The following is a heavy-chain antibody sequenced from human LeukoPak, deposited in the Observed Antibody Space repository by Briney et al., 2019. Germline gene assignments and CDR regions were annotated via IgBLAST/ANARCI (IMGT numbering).Heavy chain of an antibody. V-gene: IGHV3-15*01. CDR3: AKGHYYYDSSGYLLNYDY. CDR2: IKSKANGETR. CDR1: GFTLSNAW. J-gene: IGHJ4*02. Sequence: SGGSLRLSCAASGFTLSNAWMNWVRQAPSKGLEWVGLIKSKANGETRDYAAPVKGRFTISRDDSDNTLYLQMNSLRAEDTAVYYCAKGHYYYDSSGYLLNYDYWGQGTLVTVSS. D-gene: IGHD3-22*01.